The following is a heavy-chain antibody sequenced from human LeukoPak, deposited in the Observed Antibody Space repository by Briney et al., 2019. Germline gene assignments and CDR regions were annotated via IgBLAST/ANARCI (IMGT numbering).Heavy chain of an antibody. CDR1: GFTFSSYG. CDR3: ALMPELRHFDWLLHLPSGY. Sequence: GGSLRLSCAASGFTFSSYGMHWVRQAPGKGLEWVAVISYDGSNKYYADSVKGRFTISRDNSKNTLYLQMNSLRAEDTAVYYCALMPELRHFDWLLHLPSGYWGQGTLVTVSS. J-gene: IGHJ4*02. V-gene: IGHV3-30*03. D-gene: IGHD3-9*01. CDR2: ISYDGSNK.